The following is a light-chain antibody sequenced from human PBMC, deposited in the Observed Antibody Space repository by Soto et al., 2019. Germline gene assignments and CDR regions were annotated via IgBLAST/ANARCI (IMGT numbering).Light chain of an antibody. V-gene: IGKV3-20*01. CDR3: QQYASSATWT. CDR1: QSVSSSY. J-gene: IGKJ1*01. CDR2: GAS. Sequence: EIVLTQSPGTLSLSPGERATLSCRASQSVSSSYLAWYQQKPGQAPRLLIYGASSRATGIPDRFSGSGSGTDLTLTISRLEPEDFAVYYCQQYASSATWTFGHGTKVEIK.